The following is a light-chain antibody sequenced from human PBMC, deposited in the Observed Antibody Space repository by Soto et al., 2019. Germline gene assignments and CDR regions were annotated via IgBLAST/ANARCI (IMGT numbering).Light chain of an antibody. V-gene: IGLV1-40*01. CDR1: SSNIGAGYE. J-gene: IGLJ1*01. CDR3: QSYDSSLSGYV. CDR2: ENN. Sequence: QSVLTQPPSVSEAPGQRVTISCTGSSSNIGAGYEVHWYQQVPGTAPKLLIYENNNRPSGVPDRFSGSKSGTSASLAITGLQAEDEAEYYCQSYDSSLSGYVFGTGTKLTVL.